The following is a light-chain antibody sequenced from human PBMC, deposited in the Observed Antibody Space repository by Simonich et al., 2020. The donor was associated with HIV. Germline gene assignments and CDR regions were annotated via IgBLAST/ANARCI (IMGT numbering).Light chain of an antibody. J-gene: IGKJ4*01. CDR1: QSVLYSSNNKNY. V-gene: IGKV4-1*01. CDR3: QQYYSTPPIT. Sequence: DIVMTQSPDSLAVSLGERATINCKSSQSVLYSSNNKNYLVWYQQKPGQPPKLLIYGASTRESGVPDRFSGSGSGTDFTLTISSLQAEDVAVYYCQQYYSTPPITFGGGTKLEIK. CDR2: GAS.